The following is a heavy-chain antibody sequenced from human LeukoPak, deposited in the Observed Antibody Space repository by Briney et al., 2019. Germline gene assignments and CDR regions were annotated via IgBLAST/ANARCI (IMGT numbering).Heavy chain of an antibody. CDR2: IFYSGST. Sequence: SETLSLTCTVSSGSISTSNYYWGWVRQPPGKALEWIGNIFYSGSTYYSPSLKSRVTISVDTSKNQFSLKLSSVTAADTAVYYCARDGDDYGDFDDAFDIWGQGTMVTVSS. V-gene: IGHV4-39*07. J-gene: IGHJ3*02. CDR1: SGSISTSNYY. D-gene: IGHD4-17*01. CDR3: ARDGDDYGDFDDAFDI.